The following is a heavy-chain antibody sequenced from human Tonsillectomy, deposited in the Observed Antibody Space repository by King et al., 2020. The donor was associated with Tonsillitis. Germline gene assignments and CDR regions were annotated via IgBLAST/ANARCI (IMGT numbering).Heavy chain of an antibody. CDR2: IRHDGSDT. CDR3: ATGSSGRDAYPDY. CDR1: GFIFSNYY. Sequence: VQLVESGGGLVQPGGSLRLSCAASGFIFSNYYMSWVRQAPGKGLEWVANIRHDGSDTGYVDSVKGGFTISRDNAQNSVYLQINSLRAEDTAVYYCATGSSGRDAYPDYWGQGTLVTVSS. D-gene: IGHD5-24*01. J-gene: IGHJ4*02. V-gene: IGHV3-7*01.